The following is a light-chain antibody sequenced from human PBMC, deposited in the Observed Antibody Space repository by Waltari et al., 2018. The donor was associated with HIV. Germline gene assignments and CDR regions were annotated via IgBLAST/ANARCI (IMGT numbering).Light chain of an antibody. J-gene: IGKJ5*01. Sequence: DIQMTQSPSTLSASVGDRVTITFRAGRNISDWLAWYQQQLGEAPNLLIYKASSLQSGVPFRFSGSGSGTEFALTISSLQPGDFATYYCQQYNSYPITFGQGTRLEIK. CDR3: QQYNSYPIT. CDR2: KAS. V-gene: IGKV1-5*03. CDR1: RNISDW.